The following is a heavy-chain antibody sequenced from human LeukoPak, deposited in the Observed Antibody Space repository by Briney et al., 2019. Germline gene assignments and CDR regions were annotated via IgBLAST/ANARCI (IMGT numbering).Heavy chain of an antibody. V-gene: IGHV5-51*01. D-gene: IGHD6-13*01. Sequence: GESLKISCKGSGYSFTNYWIGWVRQLPGKGLEWMGVIYPGDSDTAYSPSFEGQVTVSADKSISTAYLHWSALKASDTAMYYCAKSTSTWDLIDFWGQGTLVTVSS. CDR3: AKSTSTWDLIDF. J-gene: IGHJ4*02. CDR1: GYSFTNYW. CDR2: IYPGDSDT.